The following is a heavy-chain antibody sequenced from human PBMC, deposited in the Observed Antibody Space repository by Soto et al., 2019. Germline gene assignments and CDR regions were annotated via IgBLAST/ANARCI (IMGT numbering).Heavy chain of an antibody. Sequence: PGGSLRLSCAASGFTFTNYWMSWLRQAPGKGLECVASINQGGSGKYYVDSVKGRFTISRDNGKKSLSLQMNSLRAEDTAVYYCAVQGATFDHWGQGTPITVPS. CDR1: GFTFTNYW. V-gene: IGHV3-7*01. D-gene: IGHD1-1*01. CDR2: INQGGSGK. J-gene: IGHJ4*02. CDR3: AVQGATFDH.